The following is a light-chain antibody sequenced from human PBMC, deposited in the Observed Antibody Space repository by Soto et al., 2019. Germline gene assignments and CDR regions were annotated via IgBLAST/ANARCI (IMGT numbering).Light chain of an antibody. CDR2: AAS. J-gene: IGKJ1*01. CDR1: QGISNY. V-gene: IGKV1-27*01. Sequence: DIQMTQSPSSLSASVGDRVTITCRASQGISNYLAWYQQKPGKVPKLLIYAASTLQSGVPSRFSGSGSGTDVTLTISSRQPEDVATYYCQKYNSATRTFGQGTKVEIK. CDR3: QKYNSATRT.